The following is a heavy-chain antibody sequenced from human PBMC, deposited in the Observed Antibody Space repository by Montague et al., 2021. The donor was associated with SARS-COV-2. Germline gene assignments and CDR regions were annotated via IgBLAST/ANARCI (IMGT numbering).Heavy chain of an antibody. J-gene: IGHJ4*02. CDR1: GFTFSSYS. Sequence: SLRLSCAASGFTFSSYSMNWVRQAPGKGLEWVSSISSSSSYIYYADSVKGRFTISRDNAKNSLYLQMNSLRAEDTAVYYCARDGDYYDSSGILGYWGQGTLVTVSS. CDR3: ARDGDYYDSSGILGY. D-gene: IGHD3-22*01. CDR2: ISSSSSYI. V-gene: IGHV3-21*01.